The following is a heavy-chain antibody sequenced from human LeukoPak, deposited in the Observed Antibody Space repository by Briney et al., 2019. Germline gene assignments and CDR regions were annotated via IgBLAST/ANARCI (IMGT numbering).Heavy chain of an antibody. CDR1: GGSFSGYY. CDR2: INHSGST. Sequence: SETLSLTRAVYGGSFSGYYWSWIRQPPGKGLECIGEINHSGSTNYNPSLKSRVTISVDTSKNQFSLKLSSVTAADTAVYYCARGRRIQLWLLLNYMDVWGKGTTVTVSS. CDR3: ARGRRIQLWLLLNYMDV. V-gene: IGHV4-34*01. D-gene: IGHD5-18*01. J-gene: IGHJ6*03.